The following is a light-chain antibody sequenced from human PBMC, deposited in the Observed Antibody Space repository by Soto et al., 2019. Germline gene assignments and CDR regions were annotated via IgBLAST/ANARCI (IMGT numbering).Light chain of an antibody. J-gene: IGKJ5*01. CDR2: DAS. CDR3: QQRSNWPIT. CDR1: QSVSSY. Sequence: IVFTESPATLSFSPGVRATLSFRSSQSVSSYLAWYQQKPGQAPRLLIYDASNRATGIPARFSGSGSGTDFTLTISSLEPEDFAVYYCQQRSNWPITFGQGTRVEI. V-gene: IGKV3-11*01.